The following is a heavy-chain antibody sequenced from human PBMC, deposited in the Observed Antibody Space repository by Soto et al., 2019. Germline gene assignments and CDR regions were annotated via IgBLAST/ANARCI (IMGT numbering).Heavy chain of an antibody. Sequence: GASVKVSCKASGYTFTSYDINWVRQATGQGLEWMGWMNPNSGNTGYAQKFQGRVTMTRNTSISTAYMELSSLRSEDTAVYYCVLRYFDGLSYNWFDPWGQGTLVTVSS. CDR3: VLRYFDGLSYNWFDP. D-gene: IGHD3-9*01. CDR1: GYTFTSYD. V-gene: IGHV1-8*01. CDR2: MNPNSGNT. J-gene: IGHJ5*02.